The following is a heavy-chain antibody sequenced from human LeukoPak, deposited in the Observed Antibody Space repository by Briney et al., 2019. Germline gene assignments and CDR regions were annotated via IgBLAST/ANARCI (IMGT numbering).Heavy chain of an antibody. CDR1: GGSFSGYY. D-gene: IGHD2-8*01. CDR2: INHSVST. Sequence: SETLSLTCAVYGGSFSGYYWSWIRQPPKKGLEWIGEINHSVSTNYNPSLKSRVTISVDTSKNQFSLKVRSVTAADTAVYHCARGHVGSYAYYYYYGMDVWGQGTTVTVSS. CDR3: ARGHVGSYAYYYYYGMDV. V-gene: IGHV4-34*01. J-gene: IGHJ6*02.